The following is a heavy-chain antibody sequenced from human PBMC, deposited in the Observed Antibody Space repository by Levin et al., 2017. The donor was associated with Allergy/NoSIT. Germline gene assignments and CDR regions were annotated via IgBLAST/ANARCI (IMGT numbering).Heavy chain of an antibody. J-gene: IGHJ4*02. CDR3: VEDGGYYDILSGHFDY. CDR1: GFTFSSYG. D-gene: IGHD3-9*01. Sequence: GGSLRLSCAASGFTFSSYGMHWVRQAPGKGLEWVAVISYDGSDKYYADSVKGRFTISRDNSKNTLYLQMNSLRAEDTAVYYCVEDGGYYDILSGHFDYWGQGTLVTVSS. V-gene: IGHV3-30*18. CDR2: ISYDGSDK.